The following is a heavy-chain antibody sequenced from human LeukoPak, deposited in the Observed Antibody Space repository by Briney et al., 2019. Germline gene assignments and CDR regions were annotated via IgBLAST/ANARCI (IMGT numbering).Heavy chain of an antibody. Sequence: ASVKVSCKASGYTFTSTDINWVRQATGQGLEWMVWINAGNGNTKYSQEFQDRVTITRDTSASTVYMELSSLRSEDLAVYYCARTRDYGGNWGFDYWGQGTLVTVSS. CDR3: ARTRDYGGNWGFDY. CDR1: GYTFTSTD. D-gene: IGHD4-23*01. V-gene: IGHV1-3*03. J-gene: IGHJ4*02. CDR2: INAGNGNT.